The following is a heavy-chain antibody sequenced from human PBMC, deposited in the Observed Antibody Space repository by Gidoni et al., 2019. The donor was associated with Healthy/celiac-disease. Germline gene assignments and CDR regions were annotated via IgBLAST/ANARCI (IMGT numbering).Heavy chain of an antibody. CDR1: GRTFSSYA. J-gene: IGHJ6*02. D-gene: IGHD3-22*01. V-gene: IGHV1-69*01. CDR3: ARDTHYDSSGYYYYYYGMDV. CDR2: IIPIFGTA. Sequence: QVQLVQSGAEVKKPGSSVKVSCRASGRTFSSYAISWVRQAPGQGLEWMGGIIPIFGTANYAQKFQGRVTITADESTSTAYMELSSLRSEDTAVYYCARDTHYDSSGYYYYYYGMDVWGQGTTVTVSS.